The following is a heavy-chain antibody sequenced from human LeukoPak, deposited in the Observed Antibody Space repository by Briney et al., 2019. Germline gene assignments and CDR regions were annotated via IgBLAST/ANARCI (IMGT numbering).Heavy chain of an antibody. CDR1: GGTFSSYA. CDR2: IIPIFGTA. J-gene: IGHJ5*02. CDR3: ASTLGYCSGGSCYPWFDP. D-gene: IGHD2-15*01. Sequence: SVKVSCKASGGTFSSYAISWMRQAPGQGLEWMGRIIPIFGTANYAQKFQGRVTITTDESTSTAYMELSSLRSEDTAVYYCASTLGYCSGGSCYPWFDPWGQGTLVTVSS. V-gene: IGHV1-69*05.